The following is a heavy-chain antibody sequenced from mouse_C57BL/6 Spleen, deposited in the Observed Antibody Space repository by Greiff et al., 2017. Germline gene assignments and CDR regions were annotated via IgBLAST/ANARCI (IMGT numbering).Heavy chain of an antibody. J-gene: IGHJ3*01. CDR1: GFTFSSYT. Sequence: DVKLVEPGGGLVKPGGSLKLSCAASGFTFSSYTMSWVRQTPEQRLEWVATISGGGGNTYYPDSVKGRFTISRANAKNTLYLQMSSLRSEDTALYYCAREGSTMVTTEGSWFAYWGQGTLVTVSA. CDR2: ISGGGGNT. CDR3: AREGSTMVTTEGSWFAY. V-gene: IGHV5-9*01. D-gene: IGHD2-1*01.